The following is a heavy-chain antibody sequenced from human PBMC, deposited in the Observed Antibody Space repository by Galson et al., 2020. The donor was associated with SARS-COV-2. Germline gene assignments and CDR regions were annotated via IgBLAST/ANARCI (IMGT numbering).Heavy chain of an antibody. J-gene: IGHJ1*01. Sequence: TGGSLRLSCAASGFSVSTNYMSWVRQAPGKGLEWVSIIDSGDGTYYADSVKCRFTISRDNTKNMLYLQMTSLRVEDTAVYFCARERNRRAVATTFQNWGQGTLVSVSS. CDR2: IDSGDGT. D-gene: IGHD6-19*01. CDR3: ARERNRRAVATTFQN. CDR1: GFSVSTNY. V-gene: IGHV3-66*01.